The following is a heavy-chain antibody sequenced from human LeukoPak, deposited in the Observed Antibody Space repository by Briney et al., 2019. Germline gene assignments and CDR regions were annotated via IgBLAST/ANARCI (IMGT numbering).Heavy chain of an antibody. CDR1: GYSFTDYY. V-gene: IGHV1-2*02. J-gene: IGHJ6*02. CDR2: INPNNDDT. Sequence: GASVTVSCKASGYSFTDYYVHWVRQAPGQGLEWMGWINPNNDDTKYAQKFEGRVTMTRDTSITTAYMELSSLTSDDTAVYYCARSRVMDVWGQGTTVTVSS. D-gene: IGHD5-24*01. CDR3: ARSRVMDV.